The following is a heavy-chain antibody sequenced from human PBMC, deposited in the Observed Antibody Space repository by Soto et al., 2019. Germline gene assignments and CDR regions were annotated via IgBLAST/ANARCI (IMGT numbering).Heavy chain of an antibody. V-gene: IGHV3-9*01. CDR1: GFTFDDYA. J-gene: IGHJ6*02. Sequence: GGSLRLSCAASGFTFDDYAMHWVRQAPGKGLEWVSGISWNSGSIGYADSVKGRFTISRDNAKNSLYLQMNSLRAEDTALYYCARRLEHYYYYGMDVWGQGTKVTVYS. CDR3: ARRLEHYYYYGMDV. CDR2: ISWNSGSI. D-gene: IGHD1-1*01.